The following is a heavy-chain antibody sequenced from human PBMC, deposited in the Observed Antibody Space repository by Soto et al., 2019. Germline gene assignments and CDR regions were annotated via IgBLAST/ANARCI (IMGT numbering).Heavy chain of an antibody. Sequence: GGSLRLSCAAFGLTVSGKKYVAWVRQAPGKGLEWVSGISGSGTATYYTDSVKGRFTVSRDNSKDTVFLQMNTLRVEDTAVYYCAKTRLYDNNDYHRDGFDVWGPGTVVTVSS. J-gene: IGHJ3*01. CDR2: ISGSGTAT. D-gene: IGHD3-22*01. CDR1: GLTVSGKKY. CDR3: AKTRLYDNNDYHRDGFDV. V-gene: IGHV3-23*01.